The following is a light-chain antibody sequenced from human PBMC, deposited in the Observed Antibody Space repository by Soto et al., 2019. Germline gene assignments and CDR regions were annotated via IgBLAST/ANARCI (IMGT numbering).Light chain of an antibody. CDR1: SSDVGGYNY. Sequence: QSVLTQPRSVSGSPGQLVTISCTGTSSDVGGYNYVSWYQQHPGKAPKVMIYDVSKRPSGVPDRFSGSKSGNTASLTISGLQAEDEADYFCCSYAGSYTLLFGGGTKLTVL. J-gene: IGLJ2*01. CDR2: DVS. V-gene: IGLV2-11*01. CDR3: CSYAGSYTLL.